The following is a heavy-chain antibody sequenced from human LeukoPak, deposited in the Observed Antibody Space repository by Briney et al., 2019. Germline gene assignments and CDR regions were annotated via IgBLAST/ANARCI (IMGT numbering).Heavy chain of an antibody. Sequence: SNIYYADSVKGSFTISTDNSKNTLYLQMNSLRAEDTAVYYCARTQTYYYDSSGYYDGAFDIWGQGTMVTVSS. CDR3: ARTQTYYYDSSGYYDGAFDI. CDR2: SNI. D-gene: IGHD3-22*01. J-gene: IGHJ3*02. V-gene: IGHV3-30-3*01.